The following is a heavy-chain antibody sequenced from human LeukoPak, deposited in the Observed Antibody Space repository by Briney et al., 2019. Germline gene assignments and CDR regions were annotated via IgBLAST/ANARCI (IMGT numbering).Heavy chain of an antibody. D-gene: IGHD2-2*01. V-gene: IGHV3-23*01. J-gene: IGHJ4*02. Sequence: PGGSLRLSCAASGFTFSSYAMSWVRQAPGKGLEWVSAISGSGGSTYYADSVKGRFTISRDNSKNTLYLQMNSLRAEDTAVYYCAKAKNRGDIVVVPAAQDYWGQGTLVTVSS. CDR3: AKAKNRGDIVVVPAAQDY. CDR1: GFTFSSYA. CDR2: ISGSGGST.